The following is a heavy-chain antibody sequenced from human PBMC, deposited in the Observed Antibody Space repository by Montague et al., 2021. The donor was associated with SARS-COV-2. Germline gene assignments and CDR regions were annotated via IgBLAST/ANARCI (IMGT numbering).Heavy chain of an antibody. CDR2: INHSGST. D-gene: IGHD3-3*01. V-gene: IGHV4-34*01. J-gene: IGHJ4*02. CDR1: GGSFSGYY. CDR3: ARGYQLRFLEWSSRQSTFDY. Sequence: SETLSLTCAVHGGSFSGYYWSWIRQPPGKGLEWIGEINHSGSTNYNPSFKSRVTISVDTSKNQFSLKLSSVTAADTAVYYCARGYQLRFLEWSSRQSTFDYWGQGTLVTVSS.